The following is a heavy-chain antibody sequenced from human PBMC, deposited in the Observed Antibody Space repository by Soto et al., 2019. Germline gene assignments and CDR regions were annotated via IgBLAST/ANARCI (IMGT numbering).Heavy chain of an antibody. Sequence: QVQLVQSGAEVKKPGASVKVSCKASGYTFTSYGISWVRQAPGQGLEWMRWISDYNGNTNYAQKLQGRVTMTTDTTTSTAYNELRSLRSDDTAVYYCARGGVGMGYYYGMDVWGQGTTVTVSS. J-gene: IGHJ6*02. CDR1: GYTFTSYG. D-gene: IGHD1-26*01. CDR2: ISDYNGNT. CDR3: ARGGVGMGYYYGMDV. V-gene: IGHV1-18*01.